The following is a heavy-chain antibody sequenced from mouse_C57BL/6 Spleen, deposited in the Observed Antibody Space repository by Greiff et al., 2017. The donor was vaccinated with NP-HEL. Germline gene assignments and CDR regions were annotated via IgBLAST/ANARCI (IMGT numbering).Heavy chain of an antibody. J-gene: IGHJ2*01. CDR1: GYTFTDYN. V-gene: IGHV1-22*01. CDR3: ARENDYDDGFDY. D-gene: IGHD2-4*01. CDR2: INPNNGGT. Sequence: VQLKQSGPELVKPGASVKMSCKASGYTFTDYNMHWVKQSHGKSLEWIGYINPNNGGTSYNQKFKGKATLTVNKSSSTAYMELRSLTSEDSAVYYCARENDYDDGFDYWGQGTTLTVSS.